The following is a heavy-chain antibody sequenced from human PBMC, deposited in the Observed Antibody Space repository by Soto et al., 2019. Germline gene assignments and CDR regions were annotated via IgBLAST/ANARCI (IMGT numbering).Heavy chain of an antibody. CDR3: ARDGSSRPTEY. CDR2: IYSGGSGST. Sequence: EVQLVESGGGLVQPGGSLRLSCAASGFTVSSNYMSWVRQAPGKGLEWVSVIYSGGSGSTYYADSVKGRFTISRDISKNTVYLQMNSLRAEDPAVYYCARDGSSRPTEYWGQGTLVTVSS. D-gene: IGHD3-10*01. CDR1: GFTVSSNY. J-gene: IGHJ4*02. V-gene: IGHV3-66*01.